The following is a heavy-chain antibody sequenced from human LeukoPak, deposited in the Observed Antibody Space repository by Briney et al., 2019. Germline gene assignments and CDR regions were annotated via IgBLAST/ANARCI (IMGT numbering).Heavy chain of an antibody. V-gene: IGHV4-39*01. D-gene: IGHD1-26*01. CDR2: MYYDGSS. Sequence: SETLSLACTVSGGSINSGTFYWGWIRQPPGKGLEWIGSMYYDGSSYYNPSLKSRVTTSVDTSKNQFSLKLTPVTAADTAVYFCARRSYSGSDDGEDYFDYWGQGTLVTVSS. CDR1: GGSINSGTFY. CDR3: ARRSYSGSDDGEDYFDY. J-gene: IGHJ4*02.